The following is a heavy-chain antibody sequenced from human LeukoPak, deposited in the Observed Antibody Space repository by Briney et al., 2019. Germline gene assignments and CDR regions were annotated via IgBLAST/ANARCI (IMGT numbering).Heavy chain of an antibody. D-gene: IGHD3-22*01. CDR1: GFTFSSYA. V-gene: IGHV3-30-3*01. J-gene: IGHJ4*02. CDR2: ISYDGSNK. CDR3: ARDTYYYDSSGYPDY. Sequence: GRSLRLSCAASGFTFSSYAMHWVRQAPCKGLEWVAVISYDGSNKYYADSVKGRFTISRDNSKNTLYLQMNSLRAEDTAVYYCARDTYYYDSSGYPDYWGQGTLVTVSS.